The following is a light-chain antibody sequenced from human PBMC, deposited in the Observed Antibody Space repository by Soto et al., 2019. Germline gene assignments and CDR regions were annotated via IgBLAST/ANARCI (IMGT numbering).Light chain of an antibody. Sequence: DIQMTQSPSTLSASIGDRVTITCRASQSISSWLAWYQQRPGKPPKLLVFDASSLESGVPSRFSGSGSGTEFTLTISHLQPDDFATYYCQQYNSYPLTFGQGTKVEIK. CDR1: QSISSW. V-gene: IGKV1-5*01. CDR2: DAS. CDR3: QQYNSYPLT. J-gene: IGKJ1*01.